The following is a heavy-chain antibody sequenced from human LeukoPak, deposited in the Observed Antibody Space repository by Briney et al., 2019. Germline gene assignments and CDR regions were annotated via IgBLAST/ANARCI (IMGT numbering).Heavy chain of an antibody. D-gene: IGHD3-9*01. CDR1: GGSISSGGYY. V-gene: IGHV4-31*03. CDR2: IYYSGST. J-gene: IGHJ4*02. Sequence: SETLSLTCTVSGGSISSGGYYWSWIRQHPGKGLEWIGYIYYSGSTYYNPSLKSRVTISVDTSKNQSSLKLSSVTAADTAVYYCARSLPRSVGTGRDILTGLDYWGQGTLVTVSS. CDR3: ARSLPRSVGTGRDILTGLDY.